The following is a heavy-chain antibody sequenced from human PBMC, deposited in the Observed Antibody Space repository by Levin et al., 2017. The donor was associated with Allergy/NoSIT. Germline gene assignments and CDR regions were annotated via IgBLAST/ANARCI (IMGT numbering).Heavy chain of an antibody. Sequence: SSETLSLTCTVSGGSISSGDYYWSWIRQPPGKGLEWIGYIYYSGSTYYNPSLKSRVTISVDTSKNQFSLKLSSVTAADTAVYYCARDNPSAVTTNDAFDIWGQGTMVTVSS. CDR1: GGSISSGDYY. CDR2: IYYSGST. CDR3: ARDNPSAVTTNDAFDI. V-gene: IGHV4-30-4*01. J-gene: IGHJ3*02. D-gene: IGHD4-17*01.